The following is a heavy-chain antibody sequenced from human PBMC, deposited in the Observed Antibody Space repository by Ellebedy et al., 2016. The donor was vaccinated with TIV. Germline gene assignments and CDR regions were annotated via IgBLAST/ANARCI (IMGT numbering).Heavy chain of an antibody. CDR3: ASPSYCSGDTCTSLFDY. Sequence: GGSLRLXXPVSGFTFRTSAKHWVRQAPGKGLEWVAVISYDGSNKYYADSVKGRFTISRDNSKNTMYLQMNSLRVEDTAVYYCASPSYCSGDTCTSLFDYWGQGTLVTVSS. V-gene: IGHV3-30-3*01. J-gene: IGHJ4*02. CDR1: GFTFRTSA. D-gene: IGHD2-15*01. CDR2: ISYDGSNK.